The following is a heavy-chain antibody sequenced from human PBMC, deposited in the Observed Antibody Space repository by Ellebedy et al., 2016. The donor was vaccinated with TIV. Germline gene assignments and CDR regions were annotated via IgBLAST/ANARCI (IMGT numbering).Heavy chain of an antibody. CDR1: GYTFTSYG. J-gene: IGHJ3*02. V-gene: IGHV1-18*01. CDR2: ISAYNGNT. CDR3: ATAALWWRAQDAFDI. Sequence: ASVKVSCXASGYTFTSYGISWVRQAPGQGLEWMGWISAYNGNTNYAQKLQGRVTMTTDTSTSTAYMELRSLRSDDTAVYYCATAALWWRAQDAFDIWGQGTMVTVSS. D-gene: IGHD2-21*01.